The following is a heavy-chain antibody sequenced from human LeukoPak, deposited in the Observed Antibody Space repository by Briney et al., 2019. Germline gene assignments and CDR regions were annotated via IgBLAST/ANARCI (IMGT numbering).Heavy chain of an antibody. CDR1: GFTVSSNY. D-gene: IGHD5-12*01. CDR2: IYSGGST. V-gene: IGHV3-53*04. J-gene: IGHJ4*02. CDR3: ARPEDSGHDLVY. Sequence: GGSLTLSCAASGFTVSSNYMSWVRQAPGKGLEWVSVIYSGGSTYYADSVKGRFTISRHNTKNTLYLQMNSLRAEDTAVYYCARPEDSGHDLVYWGQGTLVTVSS.